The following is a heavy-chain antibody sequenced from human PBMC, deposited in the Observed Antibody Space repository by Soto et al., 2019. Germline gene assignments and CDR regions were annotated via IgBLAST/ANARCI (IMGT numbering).Heavy chain of an antibody. J-gene: IGHJ3*01. V-gene: IGHV3-21*01. D-gene: IGHD5-12*01. Sequence: VQLVESGGGLVKPGGSLRLSCAASGFAFSSYNMHWVRQAPGKGLEWVSSISPTGTFMHSADSLKDRFSISRDNAENSLYLKMHSLRAEDTAVYYCARGGLYVYLPGWTGNAFDLWGQGTMVTVSS. CDR1: GFAFSSYN. CDR3: ARGGLYVYLPGWTGNAFDL. CDR2: ISPTGTFM.